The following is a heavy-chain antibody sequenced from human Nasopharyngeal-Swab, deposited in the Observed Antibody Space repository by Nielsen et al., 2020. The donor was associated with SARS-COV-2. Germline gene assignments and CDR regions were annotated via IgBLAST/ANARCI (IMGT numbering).Heavy chain of an antibody. CDR1: GFTFRSYG. V-gene: IGHV3-33*01. CDR3: ARDWYSSSSDHYYYGMDV. CDR2: IWYDGSNK. D-gene: IGHD6-6*01. J-gene: IGHJ6*02. Sequence: GGSLRLSCVASGFTFRSYGMHWVRQAPGKGLEWVAVIWYDGSNKYYADSVKGRFTISRDNSKNTLYLQMNSLRAEDTAVYYCARDWYSSSSDHYYYGMDVWGQGTTVTVSS.